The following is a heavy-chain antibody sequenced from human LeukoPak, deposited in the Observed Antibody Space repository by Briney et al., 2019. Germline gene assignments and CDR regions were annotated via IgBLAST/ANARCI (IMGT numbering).Heavy chain of an antibody. CDR2: IYSSGST. CDR3: ARRKTLFWYFDY. CDR1: GYSISSGYS. V-gene: IGHV4-38-2*01. D-gene: IGHD3-3*01. Sequence: PSETLSLTCAVSGYSISSGYSWDWIRQSPGKGLEWIGNIYSSGSTYYNPSLKSRVTISVDTSKNQFSLSLNSVIAADTAVYYCARRKTLFWYFDYWGQGTLVTVSS. J-gene: IGHJ4*02.